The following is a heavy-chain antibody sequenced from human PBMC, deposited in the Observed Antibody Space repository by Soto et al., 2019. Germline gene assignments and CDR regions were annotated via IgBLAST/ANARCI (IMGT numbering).Heavy chain of an antibody. D-gene: IGHD3-10*01. CDR2: IYYSGST. CDR3: ARYTYWGSGIREYYFDY. CDR1: GGSISSSSYY. V-gene: IGHV4-39*01. J-gene: IGHJ4*02. Sequence: SETLSLTCTVSGGSISSSSYYWGWIRQPPGKGLEWIGSIYYSGSTYYNPSLKSRVTISVDTSKNQFSLKLSSVTAADTAVYYCARYTYWGSGIREYYFDYWGQGTLVTVSS.